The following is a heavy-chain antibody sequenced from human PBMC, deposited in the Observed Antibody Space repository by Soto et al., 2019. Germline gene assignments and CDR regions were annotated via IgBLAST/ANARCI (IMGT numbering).Heavy chain of an antibody. CDR2: IHYSGST. CDR1: GRSNSPYY. V-gene: IGHV4-59*01. CDR3: AKGGNSSLPFDY. Sequence: SETLSHPGTEFGRSNSPYYWTCFRQPPGKGLEWIGNIHYSGSTDYNPSLKSRVTISIDTSTNQFSLKLTSVTAADTAVYYCAKGGNSSLPFDYWGQVTLVTVS. D-gene: IGHD3-22*01. J-gene: IGHJ4*02.